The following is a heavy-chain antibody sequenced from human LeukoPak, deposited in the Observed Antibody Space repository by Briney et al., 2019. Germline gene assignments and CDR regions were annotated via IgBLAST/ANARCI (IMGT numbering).Heavy chain of an antibody. D-gene: IGHD3-22*01. CDR2: LYPDDSDT. V-gene: IGHV5-51*01. Sequence: GESLKISCQSSGYNFTTYWIGWVRQMPGKGLEWMGILYPDDSDTRYSPSFRCQVTLSADKSTNTAYLQWSSLRASDSAIYYCARVELNYYDTTAYYLGYWGQGTLVTVSS. CDR3: ARVELNYYDTTAYYLGY. J-gene: IGHJ4*02. CDR1: GYNFTTYW.